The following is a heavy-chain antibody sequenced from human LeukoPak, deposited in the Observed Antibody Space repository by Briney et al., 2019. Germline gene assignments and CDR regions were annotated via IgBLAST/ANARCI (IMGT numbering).Heavy chain of an antibody. Sequence: SETLSLTCTVSGGSISSGGYYWSWIRQHPGKGLEWIGYIYYSGSTNYNPSLKSRVTISVDTSKNQFSLKLSSVTAADTAVYYCARDSTGGAFDIWGQGTMVTVSS. J-gene: IGHJ3*02. CDR2: IYYSGST. CDR3: ARDSTGGAFDI. D-gene: IGHD3-10*01. V-gene: IGHV4-61*08. CDR1: GGSISSGGYY.